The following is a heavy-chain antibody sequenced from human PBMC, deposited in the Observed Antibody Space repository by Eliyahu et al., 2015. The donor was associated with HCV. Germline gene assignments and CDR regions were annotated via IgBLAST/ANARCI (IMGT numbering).Heavy chain of an antibody. CDR2: ISSGGDT. CDR1: GFIASRHY. CDR3: ARDRRYGEYYDFWSGYYEN. Sequence: EVQLVESGGGLVQPGGSLXLSCAASGFIASRHYXSWVRQAPGKGLEWVSLISSGGDTYYADSVKARFTISRDNSKNTLYLQMNSLRAEDTAMYYCARDRRYGEYYDFWSGYYENWGQGTLVTVSS. V-gene: IGHV3-66*02. D-gene: IGHD3-3*01. J-gene: IGHJ4*02.